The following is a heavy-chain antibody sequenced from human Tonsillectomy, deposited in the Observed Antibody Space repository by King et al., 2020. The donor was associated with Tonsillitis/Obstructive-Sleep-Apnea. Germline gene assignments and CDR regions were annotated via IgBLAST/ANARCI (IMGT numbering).Heavy chain of an antibody. CDR1: GDTFSSYA. D-gene: IGHD3-22*01. CDR3: ASQYYDSSGYYYFDY. CDR2: IIPIFGVA. J-gene: IGHJ4*02. V-gene: IGHV1-69*17. Sequence: VQLVESGAEVKKPGSSVKVSCKASGDTFSSYAITWVRQAPGQGLEWMGGIIPIFGVANYAQKFQDRVTITADKSTSTAYMELSSLRSEDTAVYYCASQYYDSSGYYYFDYWGQGTLVTVSS.